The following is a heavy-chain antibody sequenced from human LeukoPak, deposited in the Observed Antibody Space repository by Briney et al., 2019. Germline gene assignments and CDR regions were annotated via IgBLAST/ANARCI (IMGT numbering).Heavy chain of an antibody. J-gene: IGHJ4*02. Sequence: YPSETLSLTCTVSGYSISSGYYWGWIRQPPGKGLEWIGSIYHSGSTYYNPSLKSRVTISVDTSKNQFSLKLSSVTAADTAVYYCARGPTEDYWGQGTLVTVSS. V-gene: IGHV4-38-2*02. CDR1: GYSISSGYY. CDR3: ARGPTEDY. D-gene: IGHD2-21*02. CDR2: IYHSGST.